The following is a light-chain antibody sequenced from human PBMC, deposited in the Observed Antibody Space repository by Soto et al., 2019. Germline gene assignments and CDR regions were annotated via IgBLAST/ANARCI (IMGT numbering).Light chain of an antibody. V-gene: IGLV1-40*01. CDR3: QSYDSSLSGYVV. CDR1: SSNIGAGYY. Sequence: QAVVTQPPSVSGAPGQRVTISCTGSSSNIGAGYYVHWYQQLPGTAPKLLIYGNSNRPSGVPDRFSGSKSGTSASLAITGLQAEDEADYYCQSYDSSLSGYVVFGGGTQLTVL. CDR2: GNS. J-gene: IGLJ2*01.